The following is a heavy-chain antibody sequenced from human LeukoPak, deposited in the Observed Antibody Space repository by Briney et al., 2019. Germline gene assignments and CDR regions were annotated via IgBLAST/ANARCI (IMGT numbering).Heavy chain of an antibody. Sequence: SETLSLTCTVSGGSISSSSYYWGWIRQPPGKGLEWIGSIYYSGSTYYNPSLKSRVTISVDTSKNQFSLKLSSVTAADTAVYYCARHVPVVVAAHWFDPWGQGTLVTVSS. D-gene: IGHD2-15*01. V-gene: IGHV4-39*01. CDR1: GGSISSSSYY. CDR3: ARHVPVVVAAHWFDP. J-gene: IGHJ5*02. CDR2: IYYSGST.